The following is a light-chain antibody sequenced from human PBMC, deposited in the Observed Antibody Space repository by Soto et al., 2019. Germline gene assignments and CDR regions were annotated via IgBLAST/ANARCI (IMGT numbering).Light chain of an antibody. CDR3: SSYAGSNIVI. V-gene: IGLV2-8*01. CDR2: DVS. CDR1: SSDVGGYNY. Sequence: QSALTQPPSASGSPGQSVTISCTGSSSDVGGYNYVSWYQQHPGKAPKLMIYDVSKRPSGVPDRFSGCKSGNTASLTVSGLQAEDEADYYCSSYAGSNIVIFGGGTKLTVL. J-gene: IGLJ2*01.